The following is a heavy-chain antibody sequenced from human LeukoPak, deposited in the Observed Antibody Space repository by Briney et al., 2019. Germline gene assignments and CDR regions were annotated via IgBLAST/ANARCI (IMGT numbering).Heavy chain of an antibody. J-gene: IGHJ4*02. V-gene: IGHV3-7*01. CDR3: AGEIVGAIKSYFDY. Sequence: PGGSLRLSCTASGFTFSSYWMSWVRQAPGKGLEWVANIRQDGGLKHYVDSVKGRFTISRDNAENSLYLQMNSLRAEDTAVYYCAGEIVGAIKSYFDYWGQGTLVTASS. CDR2: IRQDGGLK. D-gene: IGHD1-26*01. CDR1: GFTFSSYW.